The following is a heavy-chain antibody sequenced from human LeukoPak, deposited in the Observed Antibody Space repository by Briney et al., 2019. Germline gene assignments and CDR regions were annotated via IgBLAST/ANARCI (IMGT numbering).Heavy chain of an antibody. CDR2: ISWDGGST. V-gene: IGHV3-43*01. J-gene: IGHJ4*02. CDR1: GFTFDDYT. D-gene: IGHD1-26*01. CDR3: AKDITHPGGSLDY. Sequence: PGGSLRFSCAASGFTFDDYTMHWVRQAPGKGLEWVSLISWDGGSTYYADSVKGRFTISRDNSKNSLYLQMNSLRTEDTALYYCAKDITHPGGSLDYWGQGTLVTVSS.